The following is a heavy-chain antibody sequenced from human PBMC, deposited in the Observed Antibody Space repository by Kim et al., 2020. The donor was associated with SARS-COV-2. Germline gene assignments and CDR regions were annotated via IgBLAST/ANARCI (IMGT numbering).Heavy chain of an antibody. Sequence: DPVKSRFTISEDNSQTPLYLQMNSLRAEDPAVYYCAKFPLHGDHMYYFDYWGQGTLVTVSS. CDR3: AKFPLHGDHMYYFDY. V-gene: IGHV3-23*02. D-gene: IGHD4-17*01. J-gene: IGHJ4*02.